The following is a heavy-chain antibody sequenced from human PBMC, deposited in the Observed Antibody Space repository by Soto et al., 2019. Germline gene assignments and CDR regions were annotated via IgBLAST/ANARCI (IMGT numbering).Heavy chain of an antibody. CDR2: ISYDGSNK. V-gene: IGHV3-30-3*01. J-gene: IGHJ6*02. D-gene: IGHD4-17*01. CDR1: GFTFSSYA. CDR3: ARDRFDYGDYAREEYYYYYYGMDV. Sequence: QVQLVESGGGVVQPGRSLRLSCAASGFTFSSYAMHWVRQAPGKGLEWVAVISYDGSNKYYADSVKGRFTISRDNSKNTLYLQMNSLRAEDTAVYYCARDRFDYGDYAREEYYYYYYGMDVWGQGTTVTVSS.